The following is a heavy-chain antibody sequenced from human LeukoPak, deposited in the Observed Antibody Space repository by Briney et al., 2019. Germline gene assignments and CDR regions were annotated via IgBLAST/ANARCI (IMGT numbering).Heavy chain of an antibody. D-gene: IGHD5-18*01. CDR2: IRYDGSNK. J-gene: IGHJ3*02. V-gene: IGHV3-30*02. CDR1: GFTFSSYG. Sequence: GGSLRLSCAASGFTFSSYGMHWVRQAPGRGLEWVAFIRYDGSNKYYADSVKGRFTISRDNSKNTLYLQMNSLRAEDTAVYYCAKDQEVAGYSYAVGAFDIWGQGTMVTVSS. CDR3: AKDQEVAGYSYAVGAFDI.